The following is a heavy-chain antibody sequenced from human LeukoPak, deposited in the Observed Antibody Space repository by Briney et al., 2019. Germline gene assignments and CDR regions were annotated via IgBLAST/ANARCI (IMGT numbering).Heavy chain of an antibody. CDR2: ISYDGSNK. V-gene: IGHV3-30*04. CDR1: GSTISNPA. CDR3: ARDQGSSSWYV. Sequence: GQSPNITCANHGSTISNPAIHKIHQTPQKRLKRVAVISYDGSNKYYADSVKGRFTISRDNSKNTLYLQMNSLRAEDTAVYYCARDQGSSSWYVWGQGTLVTVSS. J-gene: IGHJ4*02. D-gene: IGHD6-13*01.